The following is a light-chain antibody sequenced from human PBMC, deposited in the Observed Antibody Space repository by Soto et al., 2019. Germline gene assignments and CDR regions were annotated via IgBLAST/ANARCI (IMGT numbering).Light chain of an antibody. CDR3: QQYKTFPGT. CDR2: AAS. CDR1: QGISSW. V-gene: IGKV1-5*01. J-gene: IGKJ1*01. Sequence: DIQMTQAPSTLSASVGDTVTITCRASQGISSWLAWYQQKPGKAPKLLIYAASSLESGVPSRFSGSGSATEFTLTISSLQPDDFATYYCQQYKTFPGTFGQGTKVDIK.